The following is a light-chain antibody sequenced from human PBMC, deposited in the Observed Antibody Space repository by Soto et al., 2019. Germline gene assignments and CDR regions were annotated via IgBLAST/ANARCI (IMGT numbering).Light chain of an antibody. CDR3: CSYGSGGTFWG. V-gene: IGLV2-23*02. Sequence: QSALTQPASVSGSPGQSITISCTGTSSDVGSYNRVSWYQQHPGKAPKLIIYDVNKRPSGVSTRFSGSKSGNAASLTISGLQAEDEADYYCCSYGSGGTFWGLVGVTKLTVL. CDR1: SSDVGSYNR. CDR2: DVN. J-gene: IGLJ3*02.